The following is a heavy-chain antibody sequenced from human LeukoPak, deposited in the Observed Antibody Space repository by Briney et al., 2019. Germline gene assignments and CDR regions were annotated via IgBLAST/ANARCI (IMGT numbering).Heavy chain of an antibody. Sequence: GGSLRLSCAVSGITLSNYGMSWVRQAPGKGLEWVAGISDSGGRTNYADSVKGRFAISRDNPRNTLYLQMTSLRAEDTAVYFCAKRGVVIRVILVGFHKEAYYFDSWGQGALVTVSS. CDR2: ISDSGGRT. J-gene: IGHJ4*02. D-gene: IGHD3-22*01. CDR1: GITLSNYG. V-gene: IGHV3-23*01. CDR3: AKRGVVIRVILVGFHKEAYYFDS.